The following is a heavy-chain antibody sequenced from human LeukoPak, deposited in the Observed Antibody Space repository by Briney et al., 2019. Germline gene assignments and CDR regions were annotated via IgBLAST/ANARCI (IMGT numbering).Heavy chain of an antibody. CDR3: ARDEYYDILTYAY. CDR1: GDSISSSSSY. V-gene: IGHV4-39*07. J-gene: IGHJ4*02. D-gene: IGHD3-9*01. Sequence: SETLSLTCTVSGDSISSSSSYWGWIRQPPGEGLEWIGSIYHSGSTYYNPSLKSRVTISVDTSKNQFSLKLSSVTAADTAVYYCARDEYYDILTYAYWGQGTLVTVSS. CDR2: IYHSGST.